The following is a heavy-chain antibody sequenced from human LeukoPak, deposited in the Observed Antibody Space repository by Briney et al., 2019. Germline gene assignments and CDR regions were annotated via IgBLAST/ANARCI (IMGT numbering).Heavy chain of an antibody. V-gene: IGHV3-9*01. CDR1: GFTFDDYA. CDR3: AKGGGRIEKGEYFQH. Sequence: GRSLRLSCAASGFTFDDYAMHWVRQAPGKGLEWVSGISWNSGSIGYADSVKGRFTISRDNAKNSLYLQMNSLRAEDTALYYCAKGGGRIEKGEYFQHWGQGTLVTVSS. J-gene: IGHJ1*01. CDR2: ISWNSGSI.